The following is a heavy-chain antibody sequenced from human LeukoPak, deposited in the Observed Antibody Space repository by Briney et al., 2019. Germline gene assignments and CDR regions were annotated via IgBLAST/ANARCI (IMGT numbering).Heavy chain of an antibody. CDR2: IYYSGST. J-gene: IGHJ2*01. CDR1: GGSISNYY. Sequence: SETLSLTCTVSGGSISNYYWSWVRQPPGKGLEWIGYIYYSGSTNCDPSLKSRVTMSVDTSKSQFSLRLSSVTAADTAVYYCARALSHDFDRVVRYFDLWGRGTLVTVSS. CDR3: ARALSHDFDRVVRYFDL. D-gene: IGHD3-3*01. V-gene: IGHV4-59*01.